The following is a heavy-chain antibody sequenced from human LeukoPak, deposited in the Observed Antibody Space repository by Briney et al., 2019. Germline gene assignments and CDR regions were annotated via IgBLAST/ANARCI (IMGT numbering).Heavy chain of an antibody. V-gene: IGHV3-23*01. J-gene: IGHJ4*02. CDR1: GFTFSSNA. Sequence: GGSLRLSCAASGFTFSSNAMTWVRQAPGKGLEWVSAISGSGGSTYYADSVKGRFTISRDNSKNTLYLQMNSLRAEDTAVYYCAKGDFYCSSTSCYLSDYWGQGTLVTVSS. CDR3: AKGDFYCSSTSCYLSDY. CDR2: ISGSGGST. D-gene: IGHD2-2*01.